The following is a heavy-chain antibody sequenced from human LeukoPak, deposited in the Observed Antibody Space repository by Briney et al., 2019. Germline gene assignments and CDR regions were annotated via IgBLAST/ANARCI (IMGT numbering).Heavy chain of an antibody. CDR2: FYYTGST. CDR3: ASFYYDSSGYLYYFDY. V-gene: IGHV4-61*01. J-gene: IGHJ4*02. CDR1: GGSVSGGSYY. D-gene: IGHD3-22*01. Sequence: PSETLSLTCTVSGGSVSGGSYYWSWIRQPPGKGLEWIGYFYYTGSTNYNPSLKSRVTISVDTSKNQFSLKLSSVTAADTAVYYCASFYYDSSGYLYYFDYWGQGTLVTVSS.